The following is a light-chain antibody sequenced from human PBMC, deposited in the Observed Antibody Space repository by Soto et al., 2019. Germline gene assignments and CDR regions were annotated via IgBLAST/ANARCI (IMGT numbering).Light chain of an antibody. Sequence: EIVLTQSPGTLSLSPGERATLSCRASQSVSSSYLAWYQQKPGQAPRLLIYGASSRATGIPDRFSGSGSGTDFALTISRLEPDDCAVYYCQQYGSSPPLTLGGGTKVEIK. CDR1: QSVSSSY. V-gene: IGKV3-20*01. J-gene: IGKJ4*01. CDR3: QQYGSSPPLT. CDR2: GAS.